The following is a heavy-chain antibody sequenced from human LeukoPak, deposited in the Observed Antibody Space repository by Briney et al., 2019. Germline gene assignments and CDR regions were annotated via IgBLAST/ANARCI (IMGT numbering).Heavy chain of an antibody. J-gene: IGHJ4*02. CDR2: ISANNGNT. CDR1: GYTFTPNG. CDR3: ARTYSSYFSSSASDY. V-gene: IGHV1-18*01. D-gene: IGHD6-13*01. Sequence: ASVTVSCKASGYTFTPNGISWVRQAPGQGLEWMGWISANNGNTNYAQKFQGRVTMTTDTSTNTAYVELRSLRSDDTAVYYCARTYSSYFSSSASDYWGQGTLVTVSS.